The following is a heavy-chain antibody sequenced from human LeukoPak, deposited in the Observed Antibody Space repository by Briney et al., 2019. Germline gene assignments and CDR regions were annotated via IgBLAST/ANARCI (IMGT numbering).Heavy chain of an antibody. CDR3: ARDHYYDSSGYPQY. Sequence: GGSLRLSCAASGFTLSRYSMNWVRRAPGKGLEWVSSISSSSSYIYYADSVKGRFTISRDNAKNSLYLQMNSLRAEDTAVYYCARDHYYDSSGYPQYWGQGTLVTVSS. D-gene: IGHD3-22*01. V-gene: IGHV3-21*01. CDR1: GFTLSRYS. CDR2: ISSSSSYI. J-gene: IGHJ4*02.